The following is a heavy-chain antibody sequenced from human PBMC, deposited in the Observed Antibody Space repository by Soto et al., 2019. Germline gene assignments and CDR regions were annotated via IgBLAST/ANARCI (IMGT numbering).Heavy chain of an antibody. V-gene: IGHV3-48*02. D-gene: IGHD2-15*01. CDR2: ISTNGGTI. J-gene: IGHJ4*02. CDR3: ARDRADIVVVVGVSFSDY. CDR1: GFIFGTYS. Sequence: EVQLVESGGGLVQPGGSLRLSCAASGFIFGTYSMSWVRQAPGKGLEWLSYISTNGGTIHYADSVQGRFTISIDNAKNSLYLLLNSLRDEETAVYDCARDRADIVVVVGVSFSDYWGQGTLVTVSS.